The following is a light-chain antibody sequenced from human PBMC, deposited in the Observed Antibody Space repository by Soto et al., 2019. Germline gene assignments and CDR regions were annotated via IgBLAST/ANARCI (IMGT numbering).Light chain of an antibody. CDR3: QQYNRYPT. J-gene: IGKJ1*01. Sequence: DIQMTQSPSTLSASVGDRVTITCRASQSISSWLAWYQQKPGKAPKLLIYDASSLESGLPSRFSGSGSGTEITLTISSLRPDDFATYYCQQYNRYPTFGQGTKVDIK. CDR1: QSISSW. CDR2: DAS. V-gene: IGKV1-5*01.